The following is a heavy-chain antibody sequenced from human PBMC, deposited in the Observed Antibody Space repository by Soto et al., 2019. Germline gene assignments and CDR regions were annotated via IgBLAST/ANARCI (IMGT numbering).Heavy chain of an antibody. CDR3: ARESEDLTSNFDY. V-gene: IGHV3-21*06. J-gene: IGHJ4*02. CDR2: ISSTTNYI. CDR1: GFTYTRYS. Sequence: PGGSLRLSCAASGFTYTRYSMNWVRQAPGKGLEWVSSISSTTNYIYYGDSMKGRFTISRDNAKNSLYLEMNSLRAEDTAVYYCARESEDLTSNFDYWGQGTLVTVSS.